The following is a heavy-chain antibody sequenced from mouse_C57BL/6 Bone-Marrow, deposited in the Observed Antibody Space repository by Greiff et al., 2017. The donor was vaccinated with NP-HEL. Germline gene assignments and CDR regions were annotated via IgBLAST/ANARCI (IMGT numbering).Heavy chain of an antibody. CDR3: TRGDLDY. V-gene: IGHV1-15*01. CDR2: IDPETGGT. Sequence: QVQLQQSGAELVRPGASVTLSCKASGYTFTDYEMHWVKQTPVHGLEWIGAIDPETGGTAYNQKFKGKAILTADKSSSTAYMALRSLTSEDSAVYYCTRGDLDYWGQGTSVTVSS. J-gene: IGHJ4*01. CDR1: GYTFTDYE.